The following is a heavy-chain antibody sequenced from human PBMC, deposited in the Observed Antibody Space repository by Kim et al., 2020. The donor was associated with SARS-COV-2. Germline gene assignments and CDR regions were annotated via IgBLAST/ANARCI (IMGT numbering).Heavy chain of an antibody. J-gene: IGHJ4*02. D-gene: IGHD5-12*01. V-gene: IGHV3-49*03. CDR2: IRSKAYGGTT. CDR3: TRGTEMATISVFDY. CDR1: GFTFGDYA. Sequence: GGSLRLSCTASGFTFGDYAMSWFRQAPGKGLEWVGFIRSKAYGGTTEYAASVKGRFTISRDDSKSIAYLQMNSLKTEDTAVYYCTRGTEMATISVFDYWGQGTLVAVSS.